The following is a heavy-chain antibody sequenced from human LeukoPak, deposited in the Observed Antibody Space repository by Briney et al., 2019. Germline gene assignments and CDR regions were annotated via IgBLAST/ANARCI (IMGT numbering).Heavy chain of an antibody. Sequence: PSGTLSLTCAVSGGSISSGLWWNWVRQSPGKGLEWIGEIYHSGSTKYNPSLKSRVTMSVDKSKNQLSLKLTSVTAADTAVYYCAREGGCSACSSSAFDFWGQGILVTVSS. CDR1: GGSISSGLW. D-gene: IGHD2-15*01. CDR3: AREGGCSACSSSAFDF. J-gene: IGHJ4*02. V-gene: IGHV4-4*02. CDR2: IYHSGST.